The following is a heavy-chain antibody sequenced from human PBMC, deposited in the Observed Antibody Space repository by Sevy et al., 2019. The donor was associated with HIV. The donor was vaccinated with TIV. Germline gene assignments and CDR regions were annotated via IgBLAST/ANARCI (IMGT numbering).Heavy chain of an antibody. J-gene: IGHJ3*02. CDR1: GYIFSDYN. V-gene: IGHV1-2*06. CDR2: INPNSGVT. CDR3: VREDIIAPRTLLSFDI. Sequence: ATVKVSCKTTGYIFSDYNMHWVRQAPGQGLEWMALINPNSGVTIYAHNFRGRVSVTRDTSMSTAYMELSGLTSDDTAVYYCVREDIIAPRTLLSFDIWGQGTRVTVSS. D-gene: IGHD3-16*02.